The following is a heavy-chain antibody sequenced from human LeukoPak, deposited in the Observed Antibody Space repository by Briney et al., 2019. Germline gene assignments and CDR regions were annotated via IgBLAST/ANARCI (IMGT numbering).Heavy chain of an antibody. Sequence: RGSLRLSCAASGFTFITYSMNSVRQAPGKGLEWGSSISSSSSSIYYADSVKGRFTISRDNSKNTLFLQMNSLRAEDTAVYYCARGGGGYCTNGVCTYYFDYWGQGTLVTVSS. J-gene: IGHJ4*02. V-gene: IGHV3-21*01. CDR3: ARGGGGYCTNGVCTYYFDY. CDR1: GFTFITYS. D-gene: IGHD2-8*01. CDR2: ISSSSSSI.